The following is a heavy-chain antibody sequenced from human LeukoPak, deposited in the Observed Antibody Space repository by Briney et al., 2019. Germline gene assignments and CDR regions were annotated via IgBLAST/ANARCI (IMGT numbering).Heavy chain of an antibody. V-gene: IGHV3-15*01. CDR2: IKSKTDGGTT. CDR1: GFTFSNAW. J-gene: IGHJ4*02. Sequence: GGSLRLSCAASGFTFSNAWTNWVRQAPGKGLEWVGRIKSKTDGGTTDYAAPVKGRFTISRDDSKNTLYLQMNSLKTEDTAVYYCTTEERVSSGYCSGGSCHIDYWGQGTLVTVSS. D-gene: IGHD2-15*01. CDR3: TTEERVSSGYCSGGSCHIDY.